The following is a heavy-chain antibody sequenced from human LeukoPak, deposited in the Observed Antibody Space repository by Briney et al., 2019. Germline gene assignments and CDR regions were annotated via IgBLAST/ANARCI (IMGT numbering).Heavy chain of an antibody. CDR2: IYHSGST. V-gene: IGHV4-38-2*01. D-gene: IGHD1-26*01. Sequence: SETLSLTCAVSGYSISSGYYWGWIRQPPGKGLEWIGSIYHSGSTYYNPSLKSRVTISVDTSKNQFPLKLSSVTAADTAVYYCAGSGSYSRYFDYWGQGTLVTVSS. CDR1: GYSISSGYY. J-gene: IGHJ4*02. CDR3: AGSGSYSRYFDY.